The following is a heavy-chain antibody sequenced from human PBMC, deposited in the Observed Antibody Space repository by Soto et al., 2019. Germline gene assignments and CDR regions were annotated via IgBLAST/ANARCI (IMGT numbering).Heavy chain of an antibody. CDR3: GKDRSDYYDSSGQYYIDY. J-gene: IGHJ4*02. CDR1: GFTFSSYG. D-gene: IGHD3-22*01. Sequence: GGSLRLSCAASGFTFSSYGMHWVRQAPGKGLEWVAVISYDGSNKYYADSVKGRFTISRDISKNTLYLQMNSLRAEDTAVYYCGKDRSDYYDSSGQYYIDYWGQGTLVTVSS. CDR2: ISYDGSNK. V-gene: IGHV3-30*18.